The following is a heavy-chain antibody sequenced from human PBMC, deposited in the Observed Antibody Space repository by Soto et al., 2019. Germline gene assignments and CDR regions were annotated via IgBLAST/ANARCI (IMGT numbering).Heavy chain of an antibody. CDR2: IYHSGST. J-gene: IGHJ4*02. CDR3: ARDRGWGNAGY. D-gene: IGHD1-26*01. CDR1: GYSISSGYY. Sequence: PSETLSLTCAVSGYSISSGYYWGWIRQPPGKGLEWIGSIYHSGSTYYNPSLKSRVTISVDTSKNQFSLKLSSVTAADTAVYYCARDRGWGNAGYWGQGTLVTVSS. V-gene: IGHV4-38-2*02.